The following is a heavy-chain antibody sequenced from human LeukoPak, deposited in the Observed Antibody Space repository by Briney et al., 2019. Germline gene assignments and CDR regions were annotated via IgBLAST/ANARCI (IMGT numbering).Heavy chain of an antibody. CDR3: ASLGSRGYPRAYFDY. CDR2: ISYDGSNK. V-gene: IGHV3-30*04. Sequence: GGSLRLSCAASGFTFSSYAMTWVRQAPGKGLEWVAVISYDGSNKYYADSVKGRFTISRDNSKNTLYLQMNSLRAEDTAVYYCASLGSRGYPRAYFDYWGQGTLVTVSS. J-gene: IGHJ4*02. CDR1: GFTFSSYA. D-gene: IGHD3-22*01.